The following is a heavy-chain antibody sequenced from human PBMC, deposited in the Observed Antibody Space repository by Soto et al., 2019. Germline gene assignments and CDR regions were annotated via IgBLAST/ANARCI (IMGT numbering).Heavy chain of an antibody. CDR3: AKGPRAGRPYYYYYMDV. Sequence: GGSLRLSCAASGFTFSSYAMSWVRQAPGKGLEWVSAISGSGGSTYYADSVKGRFTISRDNSKNTLYLQMNSLRAEDTAVYYCAKGPRAGRPYYYYYMDVWGKGTTVTVSS. D-gene: IGHD6-13*01. V-gene: IGHV3-23*01. CDR1: GFTFSSYA. CDR2: ISGSGGST. J-gene: IGHJ6*03.